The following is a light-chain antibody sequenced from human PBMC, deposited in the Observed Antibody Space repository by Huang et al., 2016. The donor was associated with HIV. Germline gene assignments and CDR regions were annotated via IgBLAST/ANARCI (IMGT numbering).Light chain of an antibody. CDR1: QSVLYDSDNKNY. J-gene: IGKJ1*01. V-gene: IGKV4-1*01. Sequence: DIVMTQSPDSLAVSLGERATINCTSSQSVLYDSDNKNYLAWYQQRPGQSPKVLIYWASTRESGVPDRFSGSGSGTDFTLTINSLQSEDVAVYYYQQYYSIPAFGQGTKVEI. CDR3: QQYYSIPA. CDR2: WAS.